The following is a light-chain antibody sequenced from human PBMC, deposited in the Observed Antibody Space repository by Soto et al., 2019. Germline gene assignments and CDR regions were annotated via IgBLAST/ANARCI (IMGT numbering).Light chain of an antibody. Sequence: DIQMTQSPSSLSASVGDRVIITCRTSQSISNHLHWYQQTPGKAPNLMIYEASSLQSGAPSRFSGSGSGTDFTLTISSLQPEDFATYYCQQSYSTPWTFGQGTKVDIK. J-gene: IGKJ1*01. CDR1: QSISNH. CDR2: EAS. V-gene: IGKV1-39*01. CDR3: QQSYSTPWT.